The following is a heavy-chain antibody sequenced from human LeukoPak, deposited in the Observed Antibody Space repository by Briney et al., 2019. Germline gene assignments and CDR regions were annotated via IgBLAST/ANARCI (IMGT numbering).Heavy chain of an antibody. Sequence: ASVKVSCKASGYTFTGYYMHWVRQAPGQGLEWMGWINPNSGGTTYAQKFQGRVTMTRDTSLSTAYTELSRLRSDDTAVYYCAREDYDSSSGLLGWGQGTLVTVSS. CDR3: AREDYDSSSGLLG. D-gene: IGHD3-3*01. J-gene: IGHJ1*01. CDR2: INPNSGGT. V-gene: IGHV1-2*02. CDR1: GYTFTGYY.